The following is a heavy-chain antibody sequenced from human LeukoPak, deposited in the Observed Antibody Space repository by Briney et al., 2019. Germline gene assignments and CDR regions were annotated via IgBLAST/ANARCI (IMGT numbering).Heavy chain of an antibody. CDR1: GYIFISSG. D-gene: IGHD1-26*01. Sequence: ASVKVSCKASGYIFISSGISWVRQAPGQGLGWMGWISVYNGNTNYAQNFQGRVTMTTNTSTSTAYMELRSLRSDDTAVYYCARAPEWELLSRLPLDYWGQGTLVAVSS. V-gene: IGHV1-18*01. CDR2: ISVYNGNT. CDR3: ARAPEWELLSRLPLDY. J-gene: IGHJ4*02.